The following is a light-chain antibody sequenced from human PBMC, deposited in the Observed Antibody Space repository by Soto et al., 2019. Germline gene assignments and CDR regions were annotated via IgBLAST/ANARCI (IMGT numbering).Light chain of an antibody. Sequence: EIVLTQSPGTLSLSPGERATLSCRASQSVSSSYLAWYQQKPGQAPRLLIYGASSRATGIPERFSGSGSGTEFTLTISRLEPADFAVYYCQQYGSSPGTFGQGTKVEIK. V-gene: IGKV3-20*01. J-gene: IGKJ1*01. CDR2: GAS. CDR3: QQYGSSPGT. CDR1: QSVSSSY.